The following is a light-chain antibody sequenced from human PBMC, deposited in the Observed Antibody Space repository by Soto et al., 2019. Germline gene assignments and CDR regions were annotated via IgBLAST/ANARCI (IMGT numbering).Light chain of an antibody. CDR2: EGS. CDR3: CSYAGSSTYV. V-gene: IGLV2-23*01. J-gene: IGLJ1*01. Sequence: QSVLTQPASVSGSPGQSITISCTGTSSDVGSYNLVSGYQQHPGKAPKLMIYEGSKRPSGVSNRFSGSKSGNTASLTISGLQAEGEADYYCCSYAGSSTYVFGTGTKVTVL. CDR1: SSDVGSYNL.